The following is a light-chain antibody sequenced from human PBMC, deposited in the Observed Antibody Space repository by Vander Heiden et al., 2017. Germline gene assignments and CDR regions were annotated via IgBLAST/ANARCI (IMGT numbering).Light chain of an antibody. CDR3: QQYGTSPVT. V-gene: IGKV3-20*01. J-gene: IGKJ5*01. CDR2: GTS. Sequence: EIVLTQSPDTLSLSPGERATLSCRASQNVNSNFLPWYQQKPGQAPRLLMSGTSTRATGVPDRFSGGGSGTDFTLTVNRLESEDCAVYFCQQYGTSPVTFGQGTRLELK. CDR1: QNVNSNF.